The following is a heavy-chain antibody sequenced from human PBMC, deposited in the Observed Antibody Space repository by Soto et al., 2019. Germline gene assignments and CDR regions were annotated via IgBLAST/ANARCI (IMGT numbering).Heavy chain of an antibody. D-gene: IGHD3-22*01. CDR3: ARPKDYDDCLDL. V-gene: IGHV1-3*04. CDR1: GYTSNNYT. Sequence: ASVKVSCKGSGYTSNNYTISWVRQAPGQRLEWMGSINTGNGNTRFLQKFQGRVTFTRDTSANTAYMELSSLISEDTAVYYCARPKDYDDCLDLWGQGTLVTVSS. J-gene: IGHJ4*02. CDR2: INTGNGNT.